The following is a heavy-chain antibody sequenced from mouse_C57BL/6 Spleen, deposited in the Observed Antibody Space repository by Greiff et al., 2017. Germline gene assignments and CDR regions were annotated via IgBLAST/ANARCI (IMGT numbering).Heavy chain of an antibody. J-gene: IGHJ3*01. CDR3: ARGPAWFAD. CDR1: GYTFTSYW. Sequence: QVQLQPPWAELVKPGASVQLSCQASGYTFTSYWMHWVKPRPGRGLEWLGRIDPNSGGTKYNEKFKSKATLTVDKPSSTAYMQLSSLTSEDSAVYYCARGPAWFADWGQGTLVTVSA. CDR2: IDPNSGGT. V-gene: IGHV1-72*01.